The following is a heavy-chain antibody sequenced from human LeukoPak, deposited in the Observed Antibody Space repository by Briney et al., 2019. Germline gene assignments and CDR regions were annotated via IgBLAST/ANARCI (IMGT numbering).Heavy chain of an antibody. CDR2: INPISGGT. CDR3: ARLSRLEPLHN. V-gene: IGHV1-2*06. D-gene: IGHD3-16*02. CDR1: GYSFTTYY. J-gene: IGHJ4*01. Sequence: ASVKVSCKASGYSFTTYYIRWLRQAPGQGLEWMGRINPISGGTDFAQKFRGRVTMTRDTSINTAYMELSSLRFDDTAIYYCARLSRLEPLHNWGQGTQVTVSS.